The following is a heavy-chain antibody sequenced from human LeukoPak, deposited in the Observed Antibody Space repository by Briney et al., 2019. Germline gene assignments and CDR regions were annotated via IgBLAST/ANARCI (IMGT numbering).Heavy chain of an antibody. V-gene: IGHV1-69*01. CDR1: GGTFSSYA. J-gene: IGHJ4*02. CDR2: IIPIFGTA. Sequence: ASVKVSCKASGGTFSSYAFSWVRQAPGQGLEWMGGIIPIFGTANYAQKFQGRVTITADESTSTAYMELSSLRSEDTAVYYCARSLGYSSGWYKVWYFDYWGQGTLVTVSS. CDR3: ARSLGYSSGWYKVWYFDY. D-gene: IGHD6-19*01.